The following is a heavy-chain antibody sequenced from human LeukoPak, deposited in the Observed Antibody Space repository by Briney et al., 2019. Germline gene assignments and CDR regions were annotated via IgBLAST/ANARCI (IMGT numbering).Heavy chain of an antibody. V-gene: IGHV3-23*01. Sequence: GGSLRLSCAASGFPFSSHAMSWVRQPPGKGLEWVAAISNGKTYYADSVRGRFAISKDDSTNTVYLHMNSLRDEDTALYHCVREAGYCAPVCVKTNWFDPWGQGALVTVSS. D-gene: IGHD2-15*01. CDR1: GFPFSSHA. CDR2: ISNGKT. CDR3: VREAGYCAPVCVKTNWFDP. J-gene: IGHJ5*02.